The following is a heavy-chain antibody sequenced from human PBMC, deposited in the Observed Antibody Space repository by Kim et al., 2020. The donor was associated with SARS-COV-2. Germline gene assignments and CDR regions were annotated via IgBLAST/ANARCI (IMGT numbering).Heavy chain of an antibody. V-gene: IGHV3-48*02. CDR3: ARHPFGSWYPGGYYYGMDV. Sequence: GGSLRLSCAASGFTFSSYSMNWVRQAPGKGLEWVSYISSSSSTIYYADSVKGRFTISRDNAKNSLYLQMNSLRDEDTAVYYCARHPFGSWYPGGYYYGMDVWGQGTTVTVSS. CDR1: GFTFSSYS. D-gene: IGHD6-13*01. CDR2: ISSSSSTI. J-gene: IGHJ6*02.